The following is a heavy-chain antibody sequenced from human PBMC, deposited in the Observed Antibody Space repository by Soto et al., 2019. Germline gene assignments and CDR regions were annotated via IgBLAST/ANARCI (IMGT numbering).Heavy chain of an antibody. J-gene: IGHJ6*02. CDR2: ISSSSSTI. CDR1: GFTFSSYS. V-gene: IGHV3-48*02. CDR3: ARDNIAVAVEGHHYYYYGMDV. D-gene: IGHD6-19*01. Sequence: GGSLRLSCAASGFTFSSYSMNWVRQAPGKGLEWVSYISSSSSTIYYADSVKGRFTISRDNAKNSLYLQMNSLRDEDTAVYYCARDNIAVAVEGHHYYYYGMDVWGQGTTVTSP.